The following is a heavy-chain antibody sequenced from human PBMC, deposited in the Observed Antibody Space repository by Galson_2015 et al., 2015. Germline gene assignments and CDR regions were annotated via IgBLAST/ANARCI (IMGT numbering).Heavy chain of an antibody. CDR1: GFIFSDYY. CDR2: IGGSTTYT. D-gene: IGHD2-15*01. CDR3: ARDQRELSAYLDV. V-gene: IGHV3-11*05. J-gene: IGHJ6*03. Sequence: SLRLSCAASGFIFSDYYMAWVRQAPGKGLEWVSYIGGSTTYTNYADSVKGRFIISRDTAKNSVFLQMNSLRAEDTAVYYCARDQRELSAYLDVWGKGITVTVSS.